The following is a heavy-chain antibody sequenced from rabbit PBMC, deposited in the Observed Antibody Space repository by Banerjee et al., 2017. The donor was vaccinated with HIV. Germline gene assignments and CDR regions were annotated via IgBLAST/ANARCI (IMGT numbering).Heavy chain of an antibody. Sequence: QEQLEESGGDLVKPEGSLTLTCTASGFSFSSSYYMCWVRQAPGKGLEWIGCIGTGSGSTHYASWAKGRFTISKTSSTTVTLQMTSLTAADTATYFCARALIDVTGGGYSYFKLWGPGTLVTVS. J-gene: IGHJ4*01. CDR3: ARALIDVTGGGYSYFKL. CDR1: GFSFSSSYY. V-gene: IGHV1S45*01. D-gene: IGHD8-1*01. CDR2: IGTGSGST.